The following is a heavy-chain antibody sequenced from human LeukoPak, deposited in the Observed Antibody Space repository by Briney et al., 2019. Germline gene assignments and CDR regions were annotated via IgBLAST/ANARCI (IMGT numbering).Heavy chain of an antibody. D-gene: IGHD6-19*01. Sequence: PSETLSLTCTVSGGSFSGYYWGWIRQPAGKGLEWIGRIYTSGSTNYNPSLKSRVTMSVDTSKNQFSLKLSSVTAADTAVYYCARLFMSSGWYYFDYWGPGTLVTVSS. J-gene: IGHJ4*02. V-gene: IGHV4-4*07. CDR1: GGSFSGYY. CDR3: ARLFMSSGWYYFDY. CDR2: IYTSGST.